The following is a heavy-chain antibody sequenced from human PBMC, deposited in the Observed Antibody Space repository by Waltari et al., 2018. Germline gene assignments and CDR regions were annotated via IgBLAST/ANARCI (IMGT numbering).Heavy chain of an antibody. Sequence: QEQLVQSGAEVKKPGASVKVSCKASGYTFSDHYIHWIRQAPGQGLEWMGWINPDSGDTNYAQKFQGRVTLTRDTSTTTAYMELSSLTSDDTAVYYCARGLEEYWELQDYFDPWGQGTLVTVSP. J-gene: IGHJ5*02. D-gene: IGHD1-26*01. V-gene: IGHV1-2*02. CDR2: INPDSGDT. CDR3: ARGLEEYWELQDYFDP. CDR1: GYTFSDHY.